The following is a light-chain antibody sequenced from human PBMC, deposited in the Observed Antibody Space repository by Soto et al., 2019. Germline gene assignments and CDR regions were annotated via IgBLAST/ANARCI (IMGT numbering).Light chain of an antibody. CDR2: DVS. J-gene: IGLJ1*01. Sequence: QSVLTQPASVSGSPGQSITISCTGTSSDVGGYNYVSWYQHHPGKAPKLIIYDVSNRPSGVSMRFSGSKSDNTASLRISGPQPGDGAIYHCSSNTTSNPRKFVFGIGTKVPVL. CDR1: SSDVGGYNY. V-gene: IGLV2-14*03. CDR3: SSNTTSNPRKFV.